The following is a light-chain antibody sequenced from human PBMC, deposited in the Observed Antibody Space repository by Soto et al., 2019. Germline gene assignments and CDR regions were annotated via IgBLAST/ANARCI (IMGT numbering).Light chain of an antibody. CDR3: QVWVRSTAYV. Sequence: SYELTQPVSVSVALGQTASITCGGNNIGSKNVNWYQQKPGQAPVLPLYRDRNRPSGIPGRVSGSNSENTATLTIYRAQAGDYADSYSQVWVRSTAYVFGGGTKLTVL. CDR2: RDR. J-gene: IGLJ2*01. V-gene: IGLV3-9*01. CDR1: NIGSKN.